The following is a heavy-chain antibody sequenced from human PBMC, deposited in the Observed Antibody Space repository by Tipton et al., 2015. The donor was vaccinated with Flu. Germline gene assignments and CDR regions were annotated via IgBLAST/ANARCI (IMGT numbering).Heavy chain of an antibody. CDR3: ARDEDYCSSSSCYSGGMDV. D-gene: IGHD2-2*01. Sequence: TLSLTCTVSGGSISSGGYYWSWIRQHPGKVLELIGYIHYSGSTYYNPSLKSRVIISVDTSKNQFSLKLSSVTAADTAVYYCARDEDYCSSSSCYSGGMDVWGQGPTVPVSS. V-gene: IGHV4-31*03. J-gene: IGHJ6*02. CDR1: GGSISSGGYY. CDR2: IHYSGST.